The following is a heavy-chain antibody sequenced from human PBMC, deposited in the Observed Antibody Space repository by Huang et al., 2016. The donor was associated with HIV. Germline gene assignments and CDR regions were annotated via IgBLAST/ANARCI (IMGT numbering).Heavy chain of an antibody. CDR2: ISGYNGKT. CDR1: GYTFTNYA. CDR3: ARERYYYDRSGYYTPVEYFHH. V-gene: IGHV1-18*01. D-gene: IGHD3-22*01. J-gene: IGHJ1*01. Sequence: QVQLVQSGAEVKKPGASVKVSCKASGYTFTNYAINWVRQAPGQSLEWMGWISGYNGKTNYAQKVQGTVTMTKDTSTSTAYMELRSLISDDTAVYYCARERYYYDRSGYYTPVEYFHHWGQGTLVTVSS.